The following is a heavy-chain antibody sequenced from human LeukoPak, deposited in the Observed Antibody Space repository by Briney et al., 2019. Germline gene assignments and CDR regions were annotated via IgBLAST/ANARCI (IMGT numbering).Heavy chain of an antibody. J-gene: IGHJ3*02. Sequence: ASVKVSCKVSGYTPTELSMHWVRQAPGKGLEWMGGFDPEDGETIYAQKFQGRVTMTEDTSTDTAYMELSSLRSEDTAVYYCATLDYGSGSYGGYAFDIWGQGTMVTVSS. CDR2: FDPEDGET. D-gene: IGHD3-10*01. CDR3: ATLDYGSGSYGGYAFDI. CDR1: GYTPTELS. V-gene: IGHV1-24*01.